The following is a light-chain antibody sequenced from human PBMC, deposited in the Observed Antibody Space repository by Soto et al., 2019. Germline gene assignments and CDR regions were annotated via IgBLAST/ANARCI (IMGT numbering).Light chain of an antibody. CDR2: GAS. V-gene: IGKV3-20*01. CDR3: QQYGSSLFT. CDR1: QSVSSSY. J-gene: IGKJ3*01. Sequence: EIVLTQSPGTLSLSPGERATLSCRASQSVSSSYLAWYQQKPGKAPRRLIYGASSRAPGIPDRFSGRVSGTDFTLTISRLEREDFAGDYFQQYGSSLFTFGPGTKVDIK.